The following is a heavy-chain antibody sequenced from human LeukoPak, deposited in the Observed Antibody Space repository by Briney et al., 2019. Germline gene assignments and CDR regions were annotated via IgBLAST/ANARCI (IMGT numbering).Heavy chain of an antibody. J-gene: IGHJ4*02. CDR3: ARADSSGYYYDY. D-gene: IGHD3-22*01. CDR1: GGSISSSSYY. V-gene: IGHV4-39*07. Sequence: SETLSLTCTVSGGSISSSSYYWGWIRQPPGKELEWIGGIYYSGSTYYNPSLKSRVTISVDTSKNQFSLKLSSVTAADTAVYYCARADSSGYYYDYWGQGTLVTVSS. CDR2: IYYSGST.